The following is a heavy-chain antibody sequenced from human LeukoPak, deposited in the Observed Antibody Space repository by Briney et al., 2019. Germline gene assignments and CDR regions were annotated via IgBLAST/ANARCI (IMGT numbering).Heavy chain of an antibody. J-gene: IGHJ4*02. CDR1: GGSISSYY. V-gene: IGHV4-59*01. D-gene: IGHD2-8*01. CDR3: ARSPNGQPLDY. Sequence: SETLSLTCTVSGGSISSYYWSWIRQPPGKGLEWIGYIYYSGSTNYNPSLKSRVTISVDTSKNQFSLKLSSVTAADTAVYYCARSPNGQPLDYWGQGTLVTVSS. CDR2: IYYSGST.